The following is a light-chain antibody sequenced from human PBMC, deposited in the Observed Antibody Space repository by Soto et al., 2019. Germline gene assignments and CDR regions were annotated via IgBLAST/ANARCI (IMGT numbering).Light chain of an antibody. CDR2: LNSDDSH. Sequence: QPVLTQSPSASASLGASVKLTCTLSSGHSSYAIAWHQQQPEKGPRYLMKLNSDDSHSKGDGIPDRFSGSSSGAERYLTISSLQSEDEADYYCQTWGTGIRGVFGGGTKLTVL. V-gene: IGLV4-69*01. J-gene: IGLJ2*01. CDR3: QTWGTGIRGV. CDR1: SGHSSYA.